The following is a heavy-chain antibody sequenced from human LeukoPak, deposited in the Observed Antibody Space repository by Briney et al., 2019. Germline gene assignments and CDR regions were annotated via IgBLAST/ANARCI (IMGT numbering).Heavy chain of an antibody. V-gene: IGHV3-30*02. J-gene: IGHJ4*02. D-gene: IGHD1-26*01. CDR3: AKEGRIVGATTPHFDY. Sequence: GGSLRLSCAASGFTFSSYDMHWVRQAPGKGLEWVAFIRYDGSNKYYADSVKGRFTISRDNSKNTLYLQMNSLRAEDTAVYYCAKEGRIVGATTPHFDYWGQGTLVTVSS. CDR2: IRYDGSNK. CDR1: GFTFSSYD.